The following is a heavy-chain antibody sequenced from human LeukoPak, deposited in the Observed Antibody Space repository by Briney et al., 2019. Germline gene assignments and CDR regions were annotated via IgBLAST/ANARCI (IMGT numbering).Heavy chain of an antibody. CDR3: ARLDYYYDSSGYSYYFDY. J-gene: IGHJ4*02. CDR1: GGSISSSSYY. Sequence: PSETLSLTCTVSGGSISSSSYYWGWTRQPPGKGLEWIGSFLYSGSTYYNPSLKSRVTISVDTSKNQFSLKLSSVTAADTAVYYCARLDYYYDSSGYSYYFDYWGQGTLVTVSS. V-gene: IGHV4-39*01. D-gene: IGHD3-22*01. CDR2: FLYSGST.